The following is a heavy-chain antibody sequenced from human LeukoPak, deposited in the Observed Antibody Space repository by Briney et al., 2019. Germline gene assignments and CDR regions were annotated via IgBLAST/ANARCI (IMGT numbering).Heavy chain of an antibody. CDR2: IIPIFGTA. V-gene: IGHV1-69*05. CDR3: ARDSSGWFFDY. CDR1: GGTFSSCA. D-gene: IGHD6-19*01. J-gene: IGHJ4*02. Sequence: SVKVSCKASGGTFSSCAISWVRQAPGQGLEWMGRIIPIFGTANYAQKFQGRVTITTDESTSTAYMELSSLRSEDTAVYYCARDSSGWFFDYWGQGTLVTVSS.